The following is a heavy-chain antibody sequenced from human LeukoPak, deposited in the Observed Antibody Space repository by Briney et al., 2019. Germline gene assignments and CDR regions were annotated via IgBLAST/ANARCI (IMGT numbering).Heavy chain of an antibody. V-gene: IGHV1-8*01. J-gene: IGHJ4*02. D-gene: IGHD7-27*01. Sequence: EASVTVSCKASGYTFTSYDFNWVRQATGQRPEWMGWMSPNSGDTDYAQKFQDRVTMTRNTSISTAYMELSSLRSDDTAVYYCARGPPNWGYDYWGPGTLVTVSS. CDR1: GYTFTSYD. CDR2: MSPNSGDT. CDR3: ARGPPNWGYDY.